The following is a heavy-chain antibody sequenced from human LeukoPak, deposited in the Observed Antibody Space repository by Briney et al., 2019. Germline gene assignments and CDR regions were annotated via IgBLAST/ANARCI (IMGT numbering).Heavy chain of an antibody. Sequence: PGGSLRLSCAASGFTFSSYARSWVRQPPGKGLEWVSAISGSGGSTYYADYVQGRFTISRDNSNNTLYLQMNSLRAEDTAVYYCAKGGQWLRFFDYWGQGTLVTVSS. J-gene: IGHJ4*02. V-gene: IGHV3-23*01. CDR1: GFTFSSYA. D-gene: IGHD5-12*01. CDR3: AKGGQWLRFFDY. CDR2: ISGSGGST.